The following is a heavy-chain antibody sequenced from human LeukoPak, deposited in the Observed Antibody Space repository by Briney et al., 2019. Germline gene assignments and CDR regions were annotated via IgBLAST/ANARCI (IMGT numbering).Heavy chain of an antibody. J-gene: IGHJ4*02. V-gene: IGHV3-23*01. CDR3: AKGYTWNNIRLLDY. CDR2: ISASGGST. CDR1: GFTFSSYA. Sequence: GGSLRLSCAASGFTFSSYATSWVRQAPGKGLEWVSAISASGGSTYYADSVKGRFTISRGNSKNTLYLQMNSLRAEDTAVYYCAKGYTWNNIRLLDYWGQGTLVTVSS. D-gene: IGHD1/OR15-1a*01.